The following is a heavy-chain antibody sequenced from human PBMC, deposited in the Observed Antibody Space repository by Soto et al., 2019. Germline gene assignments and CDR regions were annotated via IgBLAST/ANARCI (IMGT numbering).Heavy chain of an antibody. Sequence: PGGSLRLSCAASGFTFSSYGMHWVRQAPGKGLEWVAVISYDGSNKYYADSVKGRFTISRDNSKNTLYLQMNSLRAEDTAVYYCAKGKGSGSYPHYYYYGMDVWGQGTTVTVSS. J-gene: IGHJ6*02. V-gene: IGHV3-30*18. CDR1: GFTFSSYG. CDR2: ISYDGSNK. D-gene: IGHD3-10*01. CDR3: AKGKGSGSYPHYYYYGMDV.